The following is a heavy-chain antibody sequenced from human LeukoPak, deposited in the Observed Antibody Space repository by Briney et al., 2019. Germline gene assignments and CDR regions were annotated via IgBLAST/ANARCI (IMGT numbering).Heavy chain of an antibody. J-gene: IGHJ4*02. CDR2: IYTSGST. CDR1: GGSISSTNYY. Sequence: SETLSLTCTVSGGSISSTNYYWSWIRQPAGMGLEWIGRIYTSGSTNYNPSLKSRVTISVDTSKNQFSLKLSSVTAADTAVYYCAREPRDGYNSLDYWGQGTLVTVSS. D-gene: IGHD5-24*01. V-gene: IGHV4-61*02. CDR3: AREPRDGYNSLDY.